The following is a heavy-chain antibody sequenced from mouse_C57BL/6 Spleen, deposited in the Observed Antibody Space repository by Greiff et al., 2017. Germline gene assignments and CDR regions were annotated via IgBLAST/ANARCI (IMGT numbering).Heavy chain of an antibody. V-gene: IGHV1-80*01. D-gene: IGHD2-4*01. CDR3: ARRDYDYDGTFDY. CDR1: GYAFSSYW. Sequence: VMLVESGAELVKPGASVKISCKASGYAFSSYWMNWVKQRPGKGLEWIGQIYPGDGDTNYNGKFKGKATLTADKSSSTAYMQLSSLTSEDSAVYFCARRDYDYDGTFDYWGQGTTLTVSS. J-gene: IGHJ2*01. CDR2: IYPGDGDT.